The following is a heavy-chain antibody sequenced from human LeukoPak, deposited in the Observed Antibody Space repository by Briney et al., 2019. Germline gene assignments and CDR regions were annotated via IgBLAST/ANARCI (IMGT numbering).Heavy chain of an antibody. V-gene: IGHV1-2*02. J-gene: IGHJ6*03. CDR1: GYTFTGYY. D-gene: IGHD3-10*01. CDR3: AIGSGSYFPYYYYYMDV. CDR2: INPNSGGT. Sequence: ASVKVSCKASGYTFTGYYMHLVRQAPGQGLEWMGWINPNSGGTNYAQKFQGRVTMSRDTSISTAYMELSRLRSDDTAVYYCAIGSGSYFPYYYYYMDVWGKGTTVTVSS.